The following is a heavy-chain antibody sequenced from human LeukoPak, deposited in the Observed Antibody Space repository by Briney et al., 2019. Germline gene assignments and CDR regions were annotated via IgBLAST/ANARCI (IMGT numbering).Heavy chain of an antibody. CDR3: ARGAADSPAVDSGGGCVC. J-gene: IGHJ4*02. CDR2: ISAYNGNT. Sequence: GASVKVSCKASGYTFTSYGIRWVRQAPGQGLEWMGWISAYNGNTNYAQKLQGRVTVTTDTSTSTAYMELRSLRSDDTAVYYCARGAADSPAVDSGGGCVCWGQGALVSVSS. D-gene: IGHD2-15*01. V-gene: IGHV1-18*01. CDR1: GYTFTSYG.